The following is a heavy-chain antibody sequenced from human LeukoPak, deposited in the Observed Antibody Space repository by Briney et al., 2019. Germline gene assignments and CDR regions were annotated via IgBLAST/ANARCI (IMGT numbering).Heavy chain of an antibody. CDR3: ARECGGSCYNAFDI. J-gene: IGHJ3*02. CDR2: IYSGGST. D-gene: IGHD2-15*01. Sequence: GGSLRLSCAASGLNVTSYSMNWVRQAPGKGLEWVSVIYSGGSTYYADSVKGRFTISRDNSKNTLYLQMNSLRAEDTAVYYCARECGGSCYNAFDIWGQGTMVTVSS. V-gene: IGHV3-53*01. CDR1: GLNVTSYS.